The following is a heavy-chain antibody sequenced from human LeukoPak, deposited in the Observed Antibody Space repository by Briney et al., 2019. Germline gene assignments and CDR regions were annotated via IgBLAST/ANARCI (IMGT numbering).Heavy chain of an antibody. CDR1: GFTFSSYG. CDR2: ISYDGSNK. J-gene: IGHJ3*02. D-gene: IGHD2-15*01. V-gene: IGHV3-30*03. CDR3: ARPRLEYCSGGSCFDAFDI. Sequence: GRSLRLSCAASGFTFSSYGVHWVRQAPGKGLEWVAVISYDGSNKYYADSVKGRFTISRDNSKNTLFLQMNSLTAEDTAIYSCARPRLEYCSGGSCFDAFDIWGQGTMVTVSS.